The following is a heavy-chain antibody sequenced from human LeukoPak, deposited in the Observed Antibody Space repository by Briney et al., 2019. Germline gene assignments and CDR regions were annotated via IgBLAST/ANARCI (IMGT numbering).Heavy chain of an antibody. CDR3: ARDLPITMIVVEDY. CDR1: AYTFTSYA. D-gene: IGHD3-22*01. V-gene: IGHV1-2*02. Sequence: ASVNVSCKASAYTFTSYAMNWVRQAPGQGLEWMGWINPNSGGTNYAQKFQGRVTMTRDTSISTAYMELSRLRSDDTAVYYCARDLPITMIVVEDYWGQGTLVTVSS. J-gene: IGHJ4*02. CDR2: INPNSGGT.